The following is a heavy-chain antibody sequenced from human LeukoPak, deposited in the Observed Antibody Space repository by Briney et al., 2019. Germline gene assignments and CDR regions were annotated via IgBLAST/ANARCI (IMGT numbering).Heavy chain of an antibody. CDR1: GYTFTSYD. Sequence: ASVKVSCKASGYTFTSYDINWVRQATGQGLEWMGWMNPNSGNTGYAQKFQGRVTMTRNTSISTAYMELSSLRSEDTAVYYCATQAYGDYAWFDPWGQGTLVTVSS. V-gene: IGHV1-8*01. J-gene: IGHJ5*02. CDR3: ATQAYGDYAWFDP. CDR2: MNPNSGNT. D-gene: IGHD4-17*01.